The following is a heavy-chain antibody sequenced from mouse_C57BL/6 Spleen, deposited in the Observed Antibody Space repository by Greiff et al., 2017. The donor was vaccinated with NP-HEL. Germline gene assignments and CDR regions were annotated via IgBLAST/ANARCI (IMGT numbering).Heavy chain of an antibody. J-gene: IGHJ3*01. D-gene: IGHD2-4*01. Sequence: VTLKVSVAELVRPGASVKLSCTASGFNIKNTYMHCVKQRPEQGLEWIGRIDPANGNTKYVPKFQGKATITADTSSNTAYLQLSSLTSEDTAIYYCAIYYDYDWFAYWGQGTLVTVSA. CDR3: AIYYDYDWFAY. V-gene: IGHV14-3*01. CDR2: IDPANGNT. CDR1: GFNIKNTY.